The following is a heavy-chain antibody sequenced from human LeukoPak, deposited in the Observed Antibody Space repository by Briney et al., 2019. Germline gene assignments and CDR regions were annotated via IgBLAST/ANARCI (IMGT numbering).Heavy chain of an antibody. J-gene: IGHJ6*02. CDR1: GGTFSSYA. V-gene: IGHV1-69*01. CDR3: AGYCSGGSCYFYYYGMDV. CDR2: IIPIFGTA. Sequence: GASVKVSCTASGGTFSSYAISWVRQAPGQGLEWMGGIIPIFGTANYAQKFQGRVTITADESTSTAYMELSSLRSEDTAVYYCAGYCSGGSCYFYYYGMDVWGQGTTVTVSS. D-gene: IGHD2-15*01.